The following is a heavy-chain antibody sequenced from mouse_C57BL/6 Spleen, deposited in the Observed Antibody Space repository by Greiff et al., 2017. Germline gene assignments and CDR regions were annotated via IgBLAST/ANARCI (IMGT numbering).Heavy chain of an antibody. V-gene: IGHV5-16*01. CDR3: ARDDYDYAMDY. D-gene: IGHD2-4*01. CDR1: GFTFSDYY. CDR2: INYDGSST. J-gene: IGHJ4*01. Sequence: EVMLVASEGGLVQPGSSMKLSCTASGFTFSDYYLAWVRQVPEKGLEWVANINYDGSSTYYLASLTSRFIISRDNAKNILYLQMSSLKSEDTATYYCARDDYDYAMDYWGQGTSVTVSS.